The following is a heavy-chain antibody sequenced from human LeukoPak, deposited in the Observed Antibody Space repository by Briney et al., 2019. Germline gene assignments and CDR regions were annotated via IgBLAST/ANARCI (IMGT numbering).Heavy chain of an antibody. D-gene: IGHD1-7*01. CDR1: GYTFTGYY. CDR2: INPNSGGT. V-gene: IGHV1-2*02. Sequence: ASVKVSCKAAGYTFTGYYMHWVRQAPGQGLEWMGWINPNSGGTNYAQKFQGRVTMTRDTSISTAYMELSRLRSDDTAVYYCASETITGTTSGFDYWGQGTLVTVSS. CDR3: ASETITGTTSGFDY. J-gene: IGHJ4*02.